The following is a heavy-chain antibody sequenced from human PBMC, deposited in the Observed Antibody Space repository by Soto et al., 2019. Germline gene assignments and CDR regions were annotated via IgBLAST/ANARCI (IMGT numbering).Heavy chain of an antibody. CDR2: ISSSSNII. Sequence: GGSLRLSCAGSGFTFSSYSMTWVRQAPGKGLQWLSFISSSSNIINYADSVKGRFTVSRDNAKNSLYLQMNNLRVEDTAVYYCAREYKGAWFVYWGQGTLVTVSS. D-gene: IGHD3-10*01. CDR3: AREYKGAWFVY. J-gene: IGHJ1*01. CDR1: GFTFSSYS. V-gene: IGHV3-48*01.